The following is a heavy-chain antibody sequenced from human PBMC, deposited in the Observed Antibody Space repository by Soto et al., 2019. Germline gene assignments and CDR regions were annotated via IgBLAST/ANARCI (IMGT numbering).Heavy chain of an antibody. J-gene: IGHJ4*02. D-gene: IGHD1-26*01. CDR3: ARRGSGSYYDS. Sequence: EVQLLESGGGLVQPGGSLRLSCAASGFTFSSYAMRWVRQAPVKGLEWVSAISGSGGSTYYADSVNGRFTISRDNSKNTLYLQMNSLRAEDTAVYSWARRGSGSYYDSWGQGTLVTVSS. CDR2: ISGSGGST. V-gene: IGHV3-23*01. CDR1: GFTFSSYA.